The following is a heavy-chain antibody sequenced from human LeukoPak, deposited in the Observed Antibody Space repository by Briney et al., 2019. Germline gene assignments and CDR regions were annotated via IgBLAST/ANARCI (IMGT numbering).Heavy chain of an antibody. D-gene: IGHD3-22*01. J-gene: IGHJ4*02. CDR1: GFTFSGYA. Sequence: GGSLRLSCAASGFTFSGYAMHWVRLAPGKGLEWVAVISYDGSNKYYADSVKGRFTISRDNSKNTLYLQMNSLRAEDTAVYYCARSYDSSGQGAAFDYWGQATLVTVSS. CDR2: ISYDGSNK. CDR3: ARSYDSSGQGAAFDY. V-gene: IGHV3-30-3*01.